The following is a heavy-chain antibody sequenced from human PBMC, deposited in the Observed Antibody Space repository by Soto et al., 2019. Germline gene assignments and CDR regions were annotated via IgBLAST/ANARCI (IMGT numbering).Heavy chain of an antibody. CDR3: AKDSKSVSVSAARVCGMDV. CDR1: GFMFSNFA. CDR2: TRSNGEHT. D-gene: IGHD2-2*01. J-gene: IGHJ6*02. Sequence: GGSLRLSCAGSGFMFSNFAMTWVRQAPGKGLEWVSTTRSNGEHTYYADSVKGRFTVSRDNSKDTLFLEMSSLRAEDTAIYYCAKDSKSVSVSAARVCGMDVWGQGTTVTVSS. V-gene: IGHV3-23*01.